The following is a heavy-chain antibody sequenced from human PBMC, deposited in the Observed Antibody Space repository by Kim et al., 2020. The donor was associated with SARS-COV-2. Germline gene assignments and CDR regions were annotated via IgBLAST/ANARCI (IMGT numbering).Heavy chain of an antibody. J-gene: IGHJ4*02. CDR2: IIPIFGTA. D-gene: IGHD2-2*01. Sequence: SVKVSCKASGGTFSSYAISWVRQAPGQGLEWMGGIIPIFGTANYAQKFQGRVTITADESTSTAYMELSSLRSEDTAVYYCARLGPAGYCSSTSCELTNDFDYWGQGTLVTVSS. CDR3: ARLGPAGYCSSTSCELTNDFDY. CDR1: GGTFSSYA. V-gene: IGHV1-69*13.